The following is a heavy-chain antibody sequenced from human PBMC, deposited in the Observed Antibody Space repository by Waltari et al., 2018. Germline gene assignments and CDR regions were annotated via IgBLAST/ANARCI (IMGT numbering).Heavy chain of an antibody. CDR3: ARDSVCEAYCGGDWPGGNYYYMDV. J-gene: IGHJ6*03. Sequence: QVQLVQSGAEVKKPGASVKVSCKASGYTFTSYYMHWVRQAPGQGLEWMGIINPSGGSTSYAQKFQGRVTMTRDTSTSTVYMELSSLRSEDTAVYYCARDSVCEAYCGGDWPGGNYYYMDVWGKGTTVTVSS. CDR2: INPSGGST. CDR1: GYTFTSYY. V-gene: IGHV1-46*01. D-gene: IGHD2-21*01.